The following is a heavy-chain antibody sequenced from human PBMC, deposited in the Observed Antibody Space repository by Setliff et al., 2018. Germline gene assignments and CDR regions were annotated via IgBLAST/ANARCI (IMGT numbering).Heavy chain of an antibody. J-gene: IGHJ4*02. CDR2: ISYDGNKI. CDR3: TRGAISGHDLGSPY. V-gene: IGHV3-30-3*01. Sequence: PGGSLRLSCAASGFTVSSFSMHWVRQAPVKGLDWVALISYDGNKIYYADSVRGRFTISRDTSKNTVFLQMNSLRPDDTAVYYCTRGAISGHDLGSPYWGQGTLVTVSS. CDR1: GFTVSSFS. D-gene: IGHD5-12*01.